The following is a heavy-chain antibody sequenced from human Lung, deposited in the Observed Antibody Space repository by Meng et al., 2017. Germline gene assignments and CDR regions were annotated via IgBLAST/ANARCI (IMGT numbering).Heavy chain of an antibody. J-gene: IGHJ2*01. V-gene: IGHV1-18*01. CDR1: GYTFIRYG. D-gene: IGHD4-17*01. CDR3: AVMGLYGDYDNWYFDL. Sequence: QVQLVQPGAEVKKPGASVKVSCKASGYTFIRYGISWVRQAPGQGLEWMGWISTYNGNTNYAQKFQGRVTMTTDTSTSTAYMELRSLRSDDTAVYYCAVMGLYGDYDNWYFDLWGRGTLVIVSS. CDR2: ISTYNGNT.